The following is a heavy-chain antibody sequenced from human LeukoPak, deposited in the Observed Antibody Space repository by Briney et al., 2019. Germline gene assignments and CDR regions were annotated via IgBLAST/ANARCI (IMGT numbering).Heavy chain of an antibody. D-gene: IGHD3-3*01. CDR1: GYSISSGYY. J-gene: IGHJ4*02. CDR3: ARGLTIFGVVTLTPNDY. V-gene: IGHV4-38-2*02. CDR2: IYHSGST. Sequence: SETLSLTCTVSGYSISSGYYWGWIRQPPGKGLEWIWSIYHSGSTYYNPSLKSRVTISVDTSKNQFSLKLSSVTAADTAVYYCARGLTIFGVVTLTPNDYWGQGTLVTVSS.